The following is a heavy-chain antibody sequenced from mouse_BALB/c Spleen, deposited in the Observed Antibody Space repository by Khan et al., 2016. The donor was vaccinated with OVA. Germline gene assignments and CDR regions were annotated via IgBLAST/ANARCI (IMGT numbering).Heavy chain of an antibody. V-gene: IGHV3-2*02. CDR2: ISYSGRT. Sequence: EVQLVESGPGLVKPSQSLSLTCTVTGYSITSDYAWNWIRQFPGNKLEWMGYISYSGRTSYNPSLKSRISVTRDTSKNQFFLQLNSVTTEDTATYYCAMVRTYWGQGTLVTVSA. J-gene: IGHJ3*01. CDR1: GYSITSDYA. CDR3: AMVRTY. D-gene: IGHD2-1*01.